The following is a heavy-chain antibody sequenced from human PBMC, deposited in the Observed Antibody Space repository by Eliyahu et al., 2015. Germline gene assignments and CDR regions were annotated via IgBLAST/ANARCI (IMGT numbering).Heavy chain of an antibody. Sequence: QVQLVQSGAEVKKPGASVKVSCKASGYTFTSYYMHWVRQAPGQGLEWMGIINPSGGSTSYAQKFQGRVTMTRDTSTSTVYMELSSLRSEDTAVYYCATEPNWNDSFEYFDYWGQGTLVTVSS. D-gene: IGHD1-1*01. CDR3: ATEPNWNDSFEYFDY. V-gene: IGHV1-46*01. CDR2: INPSGGST. J-gene: IGHJ4*02. CDR1: GYTFTSYY.